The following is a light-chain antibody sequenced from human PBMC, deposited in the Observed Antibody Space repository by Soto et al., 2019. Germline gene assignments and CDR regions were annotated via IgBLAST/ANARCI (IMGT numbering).Light chain of an antibody. CDR3: QQTYSAPFT. J-gene: IGKJ3*01. V-gene: IGKV1-39*01. CDR2: TAY. CDR1: QRLFSF. Sequence: DIQMTQSPSSLSASVGDSVTLTCRASQRLFSFLNWYQQAPGRAPKLLISTAYKLQSGVPSRFSGSESGTEFTLTISSLQTEDFEIYFCQQTYSAPFTFGPGTKVDVK.